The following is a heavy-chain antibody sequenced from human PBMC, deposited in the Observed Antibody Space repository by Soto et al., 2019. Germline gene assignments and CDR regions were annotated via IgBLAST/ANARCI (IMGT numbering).Heavy chain of an antibody. CDR2: TYYRSKWYN. CDR3: ARTEAAAGKNWFDP. Sequence: SQTLSLTCAISGDSVSSNSAAWNWIRQSPSRGLEWLGRTYYRSKWYNDYAVSVKSRITINPDTSKNQFSLQLNSVTPEDTAVYFCARTEAAAGKNWFDPWGQGTLVTVSS. D-gene: IGHD6-13*01. CDR1: GDSVSSNSAA. J-gene: IGHJ5*02. V-gene: IGHV6-1*01.